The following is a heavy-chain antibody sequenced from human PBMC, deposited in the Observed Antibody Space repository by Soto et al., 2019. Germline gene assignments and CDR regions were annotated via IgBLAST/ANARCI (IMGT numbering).Heavy chain of an antibody. CDR2: IHYTGTT. V-gene: IGHV4-59*01. D-gene: IGHD2-8*01. Sequence: SETLSLTCTVSGTSISGYYWSWIRQPPGKGLEWISNIHYTGTTNYNPSLASRVTLSVDTSKNQFSLKMTSVTAADRAMYFCARYNSYAIDYWGRGTLVTVSS. CDR3: ARYNSYAIDY. J-gene: IGHJ4*02. CDR1: GTSISGYY.